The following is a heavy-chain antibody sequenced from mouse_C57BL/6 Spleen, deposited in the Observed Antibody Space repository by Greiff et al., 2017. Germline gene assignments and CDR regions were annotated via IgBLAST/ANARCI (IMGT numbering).Heavy chain of an antibody. Sequence: QVQLQQPGAELVMPGASVKLSCKASGYTFTSYWMHWVKQRPGQGLEWIGEIDPSDSYTNYNQKFKGKSTLTVDKSSSTAYMQLSSLTSEDSAVYYCARSNYGYWYAMDYWGQGTSVTVSS. J-gene: IGHJ4*01. CDR3: ARSNYGYWYAMDY. CDR1: GYTFTSYW. CDR2: IDPSDSYT. V-gene: IGHV1-69*01. D-gene: IGHD2-5*01.